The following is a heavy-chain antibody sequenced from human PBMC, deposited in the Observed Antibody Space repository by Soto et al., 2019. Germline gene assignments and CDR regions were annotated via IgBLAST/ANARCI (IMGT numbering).Heavy chain of an antibody. J-gene: IGHJ4*02. CDR1: GGSISSGGYY. CDR3: ARSGYSYGPNPLLY. Sequence: QVQLQESGPGLVKPSQTLSLTCTVSGGSISSGGYYWSWIRQHPGKGLEWIGYIYYSGCTYYNPSLKIRVTISVDTSKNQFSLKLSSVTAADTAVYYCARSGYSYGPNPLLYWGQGTLVTVSS. CDR2: IYYSGCT. D-gene: IGHD5-18*01. V-gene: IGHV4-31*03.